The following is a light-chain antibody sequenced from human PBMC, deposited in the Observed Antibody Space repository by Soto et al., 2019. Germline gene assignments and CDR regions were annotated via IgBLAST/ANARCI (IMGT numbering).Light chain of an antibody. CDR1: SSNIGAGYD. J-gene: IGLJ1*01. CDR3: QSYDSSLSGYV. V-gene: IGLV1-40*01. Sequence: QSVLTQPPSVSGAPGQRVTISCTGSSSNIGAGYDVHWYQQLPGAAPRLLIYINSIRPSGVPDRFSGSKSGTSASLAITGLQAEDEADSYCQSYDSSLSGYVFGTGTKLTVL. CDR2: INS.